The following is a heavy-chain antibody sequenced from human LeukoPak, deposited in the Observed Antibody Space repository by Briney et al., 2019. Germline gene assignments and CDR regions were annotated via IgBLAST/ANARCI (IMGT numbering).Heavy chain of an antibody. CDR2: IYYTGST. V-gene: IGHV4-59*01. J-gene: IGHJ4*02. D-gene: IGHD3-10*01. Sequence: SETLSLTCAVSGGSISSYYWSWIRQPPGKGLEWLGYIYYTGSTNYNPSLKSRVTISVDTSKNQFSLKLSSVTAADTAVYYCARALGGPRFGELRYFDYWGQGNLVTVSA. CDR1: GGSISSYY. CDR3: ARALGGPRFGELRYFDY.